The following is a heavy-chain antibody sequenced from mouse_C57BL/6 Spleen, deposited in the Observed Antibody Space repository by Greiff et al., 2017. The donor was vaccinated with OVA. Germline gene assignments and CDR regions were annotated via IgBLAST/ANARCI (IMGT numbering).Heavy chain of an antibody. CDR2: IDPEEGET. CDR3: ARSHYYGSSYGYFDV. D-gene: IGHD1-1*01. CDR1: GFNIKDYY. J-gene: IGHJ1*03. Sequence: EVQLQQSGAELVKPGASVKLSCTASGFNIKDYYMHWVKQRTEQGLEWIGRIDPEEGETKYAPKFQGKATITADTSSNTAYLQLSSLTSEDTAVYYGARSHYYGSSYGYFDVWGTGTTVTVSS. V-gene: IGHV14-2*01.